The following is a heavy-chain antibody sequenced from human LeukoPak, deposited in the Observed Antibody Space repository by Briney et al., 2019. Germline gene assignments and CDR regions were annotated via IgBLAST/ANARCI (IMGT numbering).Heavy chain of an antibody. CDR2: IRYDGSNK. CDR1: GFTFSSYG. D-gene: IGHD6-6*01. V-gene: IGHV3-30*02. J-gene: IGHJ4*02. Sequence: PGGSLRLSCAASGFTFSSYGMHWVRQAPGKGLEWVAFIRYDGSNKYYADSVKGRFTISRDNSKNTLYLQMNSLRAEDTAVYYCAKPGGLIAAPAGFDYWGQGTLVTVSS. CDR3: AKPGGLIAAPAGFDY.